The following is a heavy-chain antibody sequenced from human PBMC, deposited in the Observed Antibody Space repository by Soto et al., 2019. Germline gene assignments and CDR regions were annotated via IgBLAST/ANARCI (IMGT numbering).Heavy chain of an antibody. V-gene: IGHV3-64*01. CDR2: ISSNGGST. J-gene: IGHJ6*03. CDR1: GCTFSSYA. CDR3: AIGNYMDV. Sequence: EVQLVESGGGLVQPGGSLRLSCEASGCTFSSYAMHWVRQAPGKGLEYVSAISSNGGSTYYAHSVKGRFTISRDKSKNTLYLQMGSLRAEDMAVYYCAIGNYMDVWGKGTTVTVSS.